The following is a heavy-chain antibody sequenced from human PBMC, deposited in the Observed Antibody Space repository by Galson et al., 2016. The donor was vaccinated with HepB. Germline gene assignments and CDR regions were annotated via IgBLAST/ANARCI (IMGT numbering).Heavy chain of an antibody. Sequence: SLRLSCAASGFAFRTYSMNWVRQTPGKGLEWVASITGTDYYTDYADSIKDRFTISRDNPRNLLHLQMNSLRVDDSAIYYCAGGSGSGSSRFHFYFYMDMWGKGTTVTVSS. CDR3: AGGSGSGSSRFHFYFYMDM. CDR1: GFAFRTYS. D-gene: IGHD3-10*01. J-gene: IGHJ6*03. CDR2: ITGTDYYT. V-gene: IGHV3-21*01.